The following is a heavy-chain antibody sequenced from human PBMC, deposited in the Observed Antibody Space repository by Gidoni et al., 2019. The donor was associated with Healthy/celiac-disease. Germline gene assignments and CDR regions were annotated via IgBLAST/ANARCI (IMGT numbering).Heavy chain of an antibody. J-gene: IGHJ6*02. Sequence: QVQLVESGGGVVQPGRSLRLSCAASGFTFSSYAMHWVRQAPGKGLEWVAVISYDGSNKYYADSVKGRFTISRDNSKNTLYLQMNSLRAEDTAVYYCARGSSWNLGHLYYYGMDVWGQGTTVTVSS. CDR3: ARGSSWNLGHLYYYGMDV. CDR1: GFTFSSYA. D-gene: IGHD6-13*01. CDR2: ISYDGSNK. V-gene: IGHV3-30-3*01.